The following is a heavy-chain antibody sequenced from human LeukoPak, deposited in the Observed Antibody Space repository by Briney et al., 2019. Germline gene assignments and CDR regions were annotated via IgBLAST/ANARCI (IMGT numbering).Heavy chain of an antibody. Sequence: PGGSLRLSCAASGFTFSSYSMNWVRQAPGKGLEWVSYISSSSNTIYYADSVKGRFTISRDNAKNSLYLQMNSLRAEDTAVYYCARDPHPWGQGTLVTVSS. CDR2: ISSSSNTI. CDR3: ARDPHP. CDR1: GFTFSSYS. J-gene: IGHJ5*02. V-gene: IGHV3-48*04.